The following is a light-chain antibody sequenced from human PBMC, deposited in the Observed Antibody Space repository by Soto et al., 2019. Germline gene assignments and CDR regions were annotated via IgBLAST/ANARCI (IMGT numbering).Light chain of an antibody. J-gene: IGKJ1*01. V-gene: IGKV1-27*01. CDR1: RDITNH. CDR3: QDNNSALWT. CDR2: AAS. Sequence: DIQMTQSPSSLSATLGERVTFTCRASRDITNHLAWFQQKPGKVPKLLIYAASTLQSGVPSRFSGSGSGTDFTLTISSLPPEDVATYFCQDNNSALWTFGQGTKVEIK.